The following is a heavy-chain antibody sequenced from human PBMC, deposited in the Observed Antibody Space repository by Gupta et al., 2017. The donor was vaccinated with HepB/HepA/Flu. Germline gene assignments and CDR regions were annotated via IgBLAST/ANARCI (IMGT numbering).Heavy chain of an antibody. CDR3: TTEILTPYYYYGMDV. D-gene: IGHD2-8*01. CDR1: GFTFSNAW. V-gene: IGHV3-15*01. Sequence: EVQLVESGGGLVKPGGSLRLSCAASGFTFSNAWMSWFRQAPGKELEWVGRIKSKTDGGTTDYAAPVKGRFTISRDDSKNTLYLQMNSLKTEDTAVYYCTTEILTPYYYYGMDVWGQGTTVTVSS. CDR2: IKSKTDGGTT. J-gene: IGHJ6*02.